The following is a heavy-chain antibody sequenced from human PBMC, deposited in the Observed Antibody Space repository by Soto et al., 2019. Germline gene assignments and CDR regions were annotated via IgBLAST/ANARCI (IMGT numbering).Heavy chain of an antibody. CDR1: GGTFSSYA. CDR2: IIPIFGTA. CDR3: ARADSSSWIFDY. V-gene: IGHV1-69*01. Sequence: QVRLVQSGAEVKKPGSSVKVSCKASGGTFSSYAISWVRQAPGQGLEWMGGIIPIFGTANYAQNFQGRVTITADEFIYTAYMELGSLRSEDTAVYYCARADSSSWIFDYWGQGTLVIVSS. J-gene: IGHJ4*02. D-gene: IGHD6-13*01.